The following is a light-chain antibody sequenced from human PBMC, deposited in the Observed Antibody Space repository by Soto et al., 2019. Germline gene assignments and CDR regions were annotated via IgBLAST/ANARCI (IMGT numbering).Light chain of an antibody. V-gene: IGKV3-20*01. J-gene: IGKJ1*01. CDR3: KQYGSSPWT. CDR1: QSVSSSY. CDR2: GAS. Sequence: EIVLTPSPGTLSLSPGERATLSCRASQSVSSSYLAWYQQKPGQAPRLLIYGASSRATGITDRFSGSGSGTDFTLTISRMEPEDFAVYYCKQYGSSPWTFGQGTKLDIK.